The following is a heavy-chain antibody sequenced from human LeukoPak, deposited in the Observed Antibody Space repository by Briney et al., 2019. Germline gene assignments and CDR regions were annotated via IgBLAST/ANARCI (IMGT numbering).Heavy chain of an antibody. CDR2: IFPIFGTA. V-gene: IGHV1-69*05. Sequence: SVTVSCKSSVCTFSSYAIRWVRQARGQRVEWMGGIFPIFGTANYAQKFQGRVMITTDDSTSTAYMELSSLRSEDTAVYYCARTPIDYYDSSGDSDYYYMDVWGKGTTVTVSS. CDR1: VCTFSSYA. CDR3: ARTPIDYYDSSGDSDYYYMDV. J-gene: IGHJ6*03. D-gene: IGHD3-22*01.